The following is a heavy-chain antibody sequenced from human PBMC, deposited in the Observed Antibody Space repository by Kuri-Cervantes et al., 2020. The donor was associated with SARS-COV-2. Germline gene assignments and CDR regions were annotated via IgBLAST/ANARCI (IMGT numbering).Heavy chain of an antibody. V-gene: IGHV4-4*07. CDR2: IYTGGTT. J-gene: IGHJ6*03. D-gene: IGHD2-2*02. CDR1: GGSIRSHY. Sequence: SESRSLTCTVSGGSIRSHYWSWIRQPPGKGLEWIGRIYTGGTTNYNPFLKSGFTMSVDTSKNQFSLKLSSVTAADPAVYYCAGEGLVVVPSAIHAPHYYYYNIDVWGKGTTVTVSS. CDR3: AGEGLVVVPSAIHAPHYYYYNIDV.